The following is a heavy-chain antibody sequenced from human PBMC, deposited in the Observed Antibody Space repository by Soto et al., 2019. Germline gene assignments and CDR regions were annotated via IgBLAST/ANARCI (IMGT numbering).Heavy chain of an antibody. CDR2: ITSRGDST. CDR1: GFIFSNYA. Sequence: EVLLLESGGGLVQPGGSLRLSCAASGFIFSNYAMSWVRQAPGKGLEWVSVITSRGDSTNYEDSVKGRFTMSRANSKNTLYLQMSSLRAEDTAVFYCARWVRSYGNAFDIWGQGTMVTVSS. D-gene: IGHD4-17*01. J-gene: IGHJ3*02. V-gene: IGHV3-23*01. CDR3: ARWVRSYGNAFDI.